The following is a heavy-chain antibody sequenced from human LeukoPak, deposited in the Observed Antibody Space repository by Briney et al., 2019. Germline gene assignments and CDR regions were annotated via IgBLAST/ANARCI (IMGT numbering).Heavy chain of an antibody. D-gene: IGHD1-26*01. CDR2: IKQDGSDK. CDR3: ARDLAKPLDPLGGY. Sequence: PGGSLRLSCAASGFTFSSYAMGWVRQAPGKGLEWVANIKQDGSDKYYVDSVKGRFTISRDNAKNSLYLQMNSLGADDTAVYYCARDLAKPLDPLGGYWGQGTLVTVSS. CDR1: GFTFSSYA. J-gene: IGHJ4*02. V-gene: IGHV3-7*01.